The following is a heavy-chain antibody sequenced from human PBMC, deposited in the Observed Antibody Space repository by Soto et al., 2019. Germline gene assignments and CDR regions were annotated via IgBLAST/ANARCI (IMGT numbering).Heavy chain of an antibody. CDR2: IYTSGST. Sequence: SETLSLTCTVSGGSISSYYWSWIRQPAGKGLEWIGRIYTSGSTNYNPSLKSRVTMSVDTSKNQFSLKLSSVTAADTAVYYCERDRSGYSYGGFDYWGQGTLVTVSS. CDR1: GGSISSYY. V-gene: IGHV4-4*07. J-gene: IGHJ4*02. D-gene: IGHD5-18*01. CDR3: ERDRSGYSYGGFDY.